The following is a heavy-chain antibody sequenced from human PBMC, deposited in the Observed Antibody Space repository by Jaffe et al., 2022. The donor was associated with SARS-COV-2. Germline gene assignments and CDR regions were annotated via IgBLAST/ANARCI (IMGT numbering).Heavy chain of an antibody. D-gene: IGHD1-20*01. V-gene: IGHV3-74*01. CDR2: INGGGSSA. CDR3: ARDFGIYYYFYMDV. J-gene: IGHJ6*03. Sequence: EVQLVESGGGLVQPGGSLRLSCAASGFTFSDYWMHWIRQDTEKGLVWVSRINGGGSSATYADSVKGRFIISRDNAKNTLYLQMNSLRAEDTAVYFCARDFGIYYYFYMDVWGKGTTVTVSS. CDR1: GFTFSDYW.